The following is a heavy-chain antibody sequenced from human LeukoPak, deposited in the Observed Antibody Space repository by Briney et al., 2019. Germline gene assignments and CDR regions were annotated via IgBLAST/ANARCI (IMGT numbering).Heavy chain of an antibody. J-gene: IGHJ4*02. CDR1: GGSISSSRYY. V-gene: IGHV4-39*01. CDR2: IYYSGST. CDR3: ARLNYDSSGYYWDY. D-gene: IGHD3-22*01. Sequence: PSETLSLTRTVSGGSISSSRYYWGWIRQPPGEGLDWIGRIYYSGSTYYNPSLKSRVTMSVDTSKNQFSLKLSSVTAADTAVYYCARLNYDSSGYYWDYWGQGTLVTVSS.